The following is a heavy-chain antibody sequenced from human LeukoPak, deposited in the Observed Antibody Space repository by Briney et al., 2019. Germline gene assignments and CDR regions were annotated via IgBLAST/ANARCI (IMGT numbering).Heavy chain of an antibody. D-gene: IGHD1-26*01. CDR1: GGSISNYY. CDR3: ARYGSYYYFDY. Sequence: SETLSLTCTVSGGSISNYYWSWSRQPPGKGLEWIGYIYYSGRTNCSPSLKSRVTISVDTSKNQFSLKLSSVTAADTAVYYCARYGSYYYFDYWGQGTLVTVSS. J-gene: IGHJ4*02. CDR2: IYYSGRT. V-gene: IGHV4-59*01.